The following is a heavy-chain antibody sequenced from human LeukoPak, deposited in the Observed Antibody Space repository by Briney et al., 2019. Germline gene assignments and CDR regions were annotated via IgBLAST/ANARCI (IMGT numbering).Heavy chain of an antibody. CDR3: ARATGGAAAADFDP. D-gene: IGHD6-13*01. CDR1: GGSISSSSYY. V-gene: IGHV4-31*03. CDR2: IYYTGTTT. J-gene: IGHJ5*02. Sequence: SETLSLTCTVSGGSISSSSYYWGWIRQHPGKGLEWIGFIYYTGTTTYYNPSLKSRATISVDTSKNHFSLKLTSVTAADTAVYYCARATGGAAAADFDPWGQGTLVTVSS.